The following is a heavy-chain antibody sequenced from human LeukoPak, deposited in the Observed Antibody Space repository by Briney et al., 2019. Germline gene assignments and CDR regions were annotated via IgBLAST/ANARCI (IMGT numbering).Heavy chain of an antibody. D-gene: IGHD2-21*02. CDR1: GGTFSSYA. J-gene: IGHJ4*02. V-gene: IGHV1-69*11. CDR2: IIPILGTA. Sequence: SVKVSCKASGGTFSSYAISWVRQAPGQGLEWMGRIIPILGTANYAQKVQGRVTISTDESTSTAYMELSSLRSEDTAVYYYARAPTAYCGGDCYFDYWGQGTLVTVSS. CDR3: ARAPTAYCGGDCYFDY.